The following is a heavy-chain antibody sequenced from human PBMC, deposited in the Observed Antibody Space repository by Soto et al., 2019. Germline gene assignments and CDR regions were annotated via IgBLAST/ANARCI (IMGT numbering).Heavy chain of an antibody. CDR2: ISGSGDST. Sequence: PGGFLRLSCAASGFTFSSYAMNWVRQAPGKGLEWVSVISGSGDSTYYADSVKGRFTISRDNSKNTLYLQMNSLRTEDTAVYYCARRGPGTYFDYWGHGTLVTVSS. J-gene: IGHJ4*01. D-gene: IGHD6-13*01. CDR1: GFTFSSYA. CDR3: ARRGPGTYFDY. V-gene: IGHV3-23*01.